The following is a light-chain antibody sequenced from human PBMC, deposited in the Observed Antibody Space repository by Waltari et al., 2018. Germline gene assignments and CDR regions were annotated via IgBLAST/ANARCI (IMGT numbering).Light chain of an antibody. CDR3: SSPTTRSTQV. Sequence: QSGLTQPASVSGSPGQSITISCIGTSSDIGAYSYVPWYQQHPGKAPKLLIYDVRDRPSGGSHRFSGSKSGNAASLTISGLQAEDEATYYCSSPTTRSTQVFGSGTKVTV. CDR2: DVR. CDR1: SSDIGAYSY. J-gene: IGLJ1*01. V-gene: IGLV2-14*01.